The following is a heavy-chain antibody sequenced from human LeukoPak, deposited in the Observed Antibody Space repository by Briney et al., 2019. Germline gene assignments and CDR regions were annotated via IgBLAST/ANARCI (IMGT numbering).Heavy chain of an antibody. D-gene: IGHD6-13*01. CDR3: ARHERERLVRPSSAFDI. V-gene: IGHV4-4*09. Sequence: SETLSLTCTVSGGSISSYCWSWIRQPPGKGLEWIGYIYTSGSTNYNPSLKSRVTISVDTSKNQFSLKLSSVTAADTAVYYCARHERERLVRPSSAFDIWGQGTMVTVSS. CDR2: IYTSGST. CDR1: GGSISSYC. J-gene: IGHJ3*02.